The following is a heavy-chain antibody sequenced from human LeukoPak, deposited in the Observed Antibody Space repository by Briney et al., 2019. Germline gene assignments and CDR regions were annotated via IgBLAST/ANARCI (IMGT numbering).Heavy chain of an antibody. CDR2: IIPIFGTA. CDR1: GGTFSSYA. Sequence: SVKVSCKASGGTFSSYAISWVRQAPGQGLEWMGGIIPIFGTANYAQKFQGRVTITADRSTSTAYMELSSLRSEDTAVYYCASLGYCSGGSCSYSIFDYWGQGTLVTVSS. CDR3: ASLGYCSGGSCSYSIFDY. D-gene: IGHD2-15*01. V-gene: IGHV1-69*06. J-gene: IGHJ4*02.